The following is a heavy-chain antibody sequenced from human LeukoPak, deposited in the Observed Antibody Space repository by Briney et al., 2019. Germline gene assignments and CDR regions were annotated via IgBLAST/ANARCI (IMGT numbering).Heavy chain of an antibody. CDR2: IGSSGSTI. Sequence: GGSLRLSCAVSGFPFSVYEMNWVCQAPGRGLEWVSNIGSSGSTIYYADSVKGRFSISRDNAKSSLYLQMNSLRVEDAAVYYCALLAVPSAFDYWGQGALVTVSS. D-gene: IGHD6-19*01. J-gene: IGHJ4*02. CDR3: ALLAVPSAFDY. CDR1: GFPFSVYE. V-gene: IGHV3-48*03.